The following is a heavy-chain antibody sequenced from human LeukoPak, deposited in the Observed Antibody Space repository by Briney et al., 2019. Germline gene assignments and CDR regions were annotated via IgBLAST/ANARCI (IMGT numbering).Heavy chain of an antibody. Sequence: PGGSLRLSCAASGFTFSSYGMSWVRQAPGKGLEWVSGISGSGAGTYYTDSVKGRFTISRDNSKNTVYLRLSSLTVEDTAVYYCARDSRWALFDSWGQGTLVTVSS. CDR2: ISGSGAGT. J-gene: IGHJ4*02. CDR3: ARDSRWALFDS. CDR1: GFTFSSYG. D-gene: IGHD5-24*01. V-gene: IGHV3-23*01.